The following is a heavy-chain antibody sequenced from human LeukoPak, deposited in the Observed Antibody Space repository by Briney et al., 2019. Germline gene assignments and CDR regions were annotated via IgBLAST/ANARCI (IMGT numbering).Heavy chain of an antibody. D-gene: IGHD5-24*01. Sequence: GGSLRLSCAASGLTFSNYDMHWVRQAPGKGLEWVAFIRYDGSNKNYADSVKGRFTISRDNSKNTLYLQMNSLRAEDTAVYYCARGRDGYNSFVGYWGQGTLVTVSS. CDR2: IRYDGSNK. V-gene: IGHV3-30*02. J-gene: IGHJ4*02. CDR1: GLTFSNYD. CDR3: ARGRDGYNSFVGY.